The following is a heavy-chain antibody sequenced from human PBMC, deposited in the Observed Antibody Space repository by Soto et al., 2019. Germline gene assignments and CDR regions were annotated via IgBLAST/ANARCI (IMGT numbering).Heavy chain of an antibody. J-gene: IGHJ4*02. D-gene: IGHD2-15*01. Sequence: QVQLQESGPGLVKPSQTLSLTCTVSGGSISSGNYYWSWIRQHPGKGLEWIGYIFYSGSTYYNPSRQSRVTISVDTSKNQFSLKLSSVTAADTAVYYGARGGSGDIVVVAAIDYWGQGTLVTVSS. CDR1: GGSISSGNYY. V-gene: IGHV4-31*03. CDR2: IFYSGST. CDR3: ARGGSGDIVVVAAIDY.